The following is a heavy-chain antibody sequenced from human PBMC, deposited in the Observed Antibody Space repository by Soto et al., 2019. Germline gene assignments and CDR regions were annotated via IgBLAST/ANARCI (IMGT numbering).Heavy chain of an antibody. J-gene: IGHJ5*02. CDR1: GGYFSGYD. CDR2: INHSGST. CDR3: GRGQNHYDSSGYYYYHWFDP. D-gene: IGHD3-22*01. Sequence: SETLSLTCAVYGGYFSGYDWNWIRQPPGKGLEWIGEINHSGSTNYNPSLKSRVTISVDTSKNQFSLKLSSVTAADTAVYYCGRGQNHYDSSGYYYYHWFDPWGQGTLVTSPQ. V-gene: IGHV4-34*01.